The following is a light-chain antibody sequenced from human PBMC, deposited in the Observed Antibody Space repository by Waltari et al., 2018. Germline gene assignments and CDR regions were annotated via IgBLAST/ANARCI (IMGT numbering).Light chain of an antibody. J-gene: IGKJ1*01. V-gene: IGKV3-15*01. CDR3: QQYDNWLGT. Sequence: EIVMTQSPATLSVFPGERATLSCRASQSIRSNLAWYQHKPGQAPRLLIYGASTSATGIPARFSGSASETEFTLTISSLQSEDFAVYFCQQYDNWLGTFGQGTKVEIK. CDR2: GAS. CDR1: QSIRSN.